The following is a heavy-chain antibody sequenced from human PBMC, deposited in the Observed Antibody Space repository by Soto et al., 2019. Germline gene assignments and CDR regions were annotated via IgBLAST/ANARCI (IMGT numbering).Heavy chain of an antibody. D-gene: IGHD6-19*01. Sequence: QVQLVQSGAEGKKPGASVKVSCQASGCTFTSFDIHWVRQATGQGLEWMGWMNPNSGTTNYAQKFQDRVTMTRNTSISTAYMEVSSLRSDDTAIYYCARPYYSGWFLFTSWGQGTLVTVSS. V-gene: IGHV1-8*01. CDR1: GCTFTSFD. CDR2: MNPNSGTT. J-gene: IGHJ5*02. CDR3: ARPYYSGWFLFTS.